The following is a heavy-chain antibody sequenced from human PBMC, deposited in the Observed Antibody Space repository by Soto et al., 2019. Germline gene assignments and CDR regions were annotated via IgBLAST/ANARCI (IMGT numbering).Heavy chain of an antibody. CDR1: GGNIISYY. CDR2: IYYSGST. CDR3: ARYWDSCSF. V-gene: IGHV4-59*01. D-gene: IGHD6-6*01. Sequence: SETLSLPCTVSGGNIISYYWSWIRQPTGKGLEWIGYIYYSGSTNYNPSLKSRVTISVDTAKNQFSLKLSSVTAADTAVYYCARYWDSCSFWGQGTLVTVSS. J-gene: IGHJ4*02.